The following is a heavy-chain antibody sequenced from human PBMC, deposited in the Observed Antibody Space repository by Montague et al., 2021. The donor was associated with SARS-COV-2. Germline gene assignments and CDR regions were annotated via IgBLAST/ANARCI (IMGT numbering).Heavy chain of an antibody. D-gene: IGHD2-8*01. Sequence: SLRLSCAASGFGFSRYWMTWVRQAPGEGLEWMANINQDGGEKYYVDSVKGRFTVSRDNAKNSLYLQLNSLRDEDTAVYYCATFKYCTTSTCAVEPYYYYYSGMDVWGQGTTVTVSS. CDR3: ATFKYCTTSTCAVEPYYYYYSGMDV. V-gene: IGHV3-7*01. J-gene: IGHJ6*02. CDR2: INQDGGEK. CDR1: GFGFSRYW.